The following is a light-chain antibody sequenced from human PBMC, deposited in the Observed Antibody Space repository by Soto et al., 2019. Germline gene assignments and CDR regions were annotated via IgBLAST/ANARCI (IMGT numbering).Light chain of an antibody. CDR1: SSDVGGYNY. CDR3: SSYTSSSTLAI. V-gene: IGLV2-14*01. Sequence: QSVLTQPASVSVSPGQSITISCTGTSSDVGGYNYVSWYQQHPGKAPKLLIYEVSNRPSGVSNRFSGSKSGNTDSLTISGLQAEDGADYYGSSYTSSSTLAIFGGGTKPTVL. CDR2: EVS. J-gene: IGLJ2*01.